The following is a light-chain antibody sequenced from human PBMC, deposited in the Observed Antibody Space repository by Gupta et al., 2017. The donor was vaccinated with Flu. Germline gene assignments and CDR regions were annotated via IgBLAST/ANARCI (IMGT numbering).Light chain of an antibody. Sequence: DIVVTQSPDSLAVSLGERATINCKSSQSVLYSDNKNYVAWYQQKPGQPPKLLIYWASSRESGVPDRFSGSGSGTDFTLTISSLQAEDVAVYYCQQDDDTPINFGGGTRLEIK. J-gene: IGKJ4*01. CDR1: QSVLYSDNKNY. CDR2: WAS. CDR3: QQDDDTPIN. V-gene: IGKV4-1*01.